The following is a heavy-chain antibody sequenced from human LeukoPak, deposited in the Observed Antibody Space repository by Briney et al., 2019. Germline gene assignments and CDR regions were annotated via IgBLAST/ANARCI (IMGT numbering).Heavy chain of an antibody. CDR2: IGGSGDST. CDR3: AKDDYGGNPGAFDI. Sequence: LEWVSAIGGSGDSTYYADSVKGRFTISRDNSKNTLYLQMNSLRADDTAVYYCAKDDYGGNPGAFDIWGQGTMVTVSS. V-gene: IGHV3-23*01. D-gene: IGHD4-23*01. J-gene: IGHJ3*02.